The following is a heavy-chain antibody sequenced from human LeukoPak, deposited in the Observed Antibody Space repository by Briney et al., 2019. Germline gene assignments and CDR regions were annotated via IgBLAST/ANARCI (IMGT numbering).Heavy chain of an antibody. V-gene: IGHV3-23*01. D-gene: IGHD6-13*01. CDR2: ISGSGGST. CDR1: GFTFSSYA. J-gene: IGHJ1*01. Sequence: GGSLRLSCAASGFTFSSYAMSWVRQAPGKGLEWVSAISGSGGSTYYADSVKGRFTISRDNSKNTLYLQMNSLRAEDTAVYYCAKGLTGYSSSWHFQHWGQGTLVTVSS. CDR3: AKGLTGYSSSWHFQH.